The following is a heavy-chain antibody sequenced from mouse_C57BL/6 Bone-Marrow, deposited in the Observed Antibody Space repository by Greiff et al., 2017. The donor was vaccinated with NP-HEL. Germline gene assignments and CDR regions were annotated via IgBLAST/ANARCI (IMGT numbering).Heavy chain of an antibody. D-gene: IGHD1-3*01. CDR2: INYDGSST. V-gene: IGHV5-16*01. J-gene: IGHJ4*01. CDR1: GFTFSDYY. CDR3: ARGLKNYYAMDY. Sequence: EVQLQESEGGLVQPGSSMKLSCTASGFTFSDYYMAWVRQVPEKGLEWVANINYDGSSTYYLDSLKSRFIISRDNAKNILYLQMSSLKSEDTATYYCARGLKNYYAMDYWGQGTSVTVSS.